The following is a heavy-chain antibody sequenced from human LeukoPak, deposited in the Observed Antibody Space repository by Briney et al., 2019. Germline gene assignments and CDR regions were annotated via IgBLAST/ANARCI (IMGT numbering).Heavy chain of an antibody. V-gene: IGHV3-53*01. CDR2: IYSGGTT. Sequence: GGSLRLSCAASGFTVSDNYMSWVRQAPGKGPEWVSVIYSGGTTYSADSVKGRFTISRDNSKNTLYLQMKSLRAEDRAVYYCARHDSWAGWFDPWGQGNLVSVSS. D-gene: IGHD3-22*01. J-gene: IGHJ5*02. CDR3: ARHDSWAGWFDP. CDR1: GFTVSDNY.